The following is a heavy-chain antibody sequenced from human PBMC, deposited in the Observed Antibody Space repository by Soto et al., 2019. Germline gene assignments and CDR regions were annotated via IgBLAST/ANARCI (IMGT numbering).Heavy chain of an antibody. Sequence: EVQLVESGGGLIQPGGSLRLSCAASGFTVSSNYMSWVRQAPGKGLEWVSVIYSGGSTYYADSVKGRFTISRDNSSNTLHRQRNRVRAGDAAVDYCARVAHSLWGMDVWGQGTTVTVSS. CDR1: GFTVSSNY. V-gene: IGHV3-53*01. CDR3: ARVAHSLWGMDV. D-gene: IGHD3-10*01. CDR2: IYSGGST. J-gene: IGHJ6*02.